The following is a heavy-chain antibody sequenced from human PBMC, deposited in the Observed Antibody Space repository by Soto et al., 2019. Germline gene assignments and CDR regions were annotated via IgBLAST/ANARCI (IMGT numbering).Heavy chain of an antibody. J-gene: IGHJ4*02. D-gene: IGHD4-17*01. CDR1: GFTFDDYS. CDR3: GKDGAVSDYTYLDY. Sequence: EVQLVESGGVVVQPGGSLRLSCAASGFTFDDYSMHWVRQAPGKGLEWVSLISWDGRSTYYADSVKGRFTISRDNSTHSLYLQINSLTTEDTAFYYCGKDGAVSDYTYLDYWGQGALVTVSS. CDR2: ISWDGRST. V-gene: IGHV3-43*01.